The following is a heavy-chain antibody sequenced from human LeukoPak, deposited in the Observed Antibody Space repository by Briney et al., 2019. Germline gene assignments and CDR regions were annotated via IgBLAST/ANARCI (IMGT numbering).Heavy chain of an antibody. CDR2: ISWNSGSI. J-gene: IGHJ4*02. CDR3: AKENGIAAAGELDY. CDR1: GFTFSDYY. D-gene: IGHD6-13*01. Sequence: PGGSLRLSCAASGFTFSDYYMSWIRQAPGKGLEWVSGISWNSGSIGYADSVKGRFTISRDNAKNSLYLQMNSLRAEDTALYYCAKENGIAAAGELDYWGQGTLVTVSS. V-gene: IGHV3-9*01.